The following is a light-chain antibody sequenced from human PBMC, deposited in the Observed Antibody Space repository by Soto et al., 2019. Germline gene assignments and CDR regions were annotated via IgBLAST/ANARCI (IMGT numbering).Light chain of an antibody. V-gene: IGKV1-39*01. J-gene: IGKJ2*01. CDR1: QSISKY. CDR3: QQRYITPPDT. Sequence: DIQMTQSPSSLSASVGARVTITCRASQSISKYLNWYQQKPGQAPNLLIYAASTLQSGVPSRFSGSGSGTDFTLTISSLQPEDFATYYCQQRYITPPDTFGQGTKLEIK. CDR2: AAS.